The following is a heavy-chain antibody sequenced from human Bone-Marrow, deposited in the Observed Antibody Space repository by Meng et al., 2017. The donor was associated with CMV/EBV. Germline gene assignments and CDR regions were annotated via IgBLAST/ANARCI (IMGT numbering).Heavy chain of an antibody. J-gene: IGHJ6*02. CDR1: GYTFTSYG. Sequence: ASVKVSCKASGYTFTSYGISWVRQAPGQGLEWMGWISAYNGNTNYAQKLQGRVTMTTDTSTSTAYMELRSLRSDDTAVYYCARDYVGATYYYCYYGMDVWGQGATVTVSS. CDR2: ISAYNGNT. V-gene: IGHV1-18*01. D-gene: IGHD1-26*01. CDR3: ARDYVGATYYYCYYGMDV.